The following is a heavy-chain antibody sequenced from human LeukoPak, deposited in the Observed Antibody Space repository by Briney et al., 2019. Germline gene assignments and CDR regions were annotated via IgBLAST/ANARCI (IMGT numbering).Heavy chain of an antibody. J-gene: IGHJ4*02. Sequence: GGSLRLSCAATGFTFSDYYMSWIRQAPGKGLEWVSYISSSDFHTNYADSEKGRFTISRDNAKNSLYLQMSSLRAEDTAVYYCARFGGSGWSLDYWGQGTLVTASS. CDR2: ISSSDFHT. V-gene: IGHV3-11*06. CDR1: GFTFSDYY. D-gene: IGHD6-19*01. CDR3: ARFGGSGWSLDY.